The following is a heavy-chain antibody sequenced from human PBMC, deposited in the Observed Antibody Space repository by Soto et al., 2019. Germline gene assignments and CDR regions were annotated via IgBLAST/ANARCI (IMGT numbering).Heavy chain of an antibody. Sequence: SVKVSCKASGYRFTCYGLHWVRQAPGQGLEWMGWINPNSGGTNYAQKFQGRVTMTRDTSISTAYMELSRLRSDDTAVYYCALHAGLRFLDWGQGTLVTASS. J-gene: IGHJ4*02. V-gene: IGHV1-2*02. CDR2: INPNSGGT. CDR3: ALHAGLRFLD. CDR1: GYRFTCYG. D-gene: IGHD3-3*01.